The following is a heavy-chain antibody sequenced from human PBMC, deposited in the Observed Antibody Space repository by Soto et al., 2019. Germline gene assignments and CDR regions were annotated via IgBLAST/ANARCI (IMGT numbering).Heavy chain of an antibody. CDR1: GYTFISYG. V-gene: IGHV1-18*01. CDR2: ISGYNGNT. D-gene: IGHD2-21*02. J-gene: IGHJ6*02. CDR3: ARDEVTAPGGMDV. Sequence: ASVKVSCKASGYTFISYGISWVRQAPGQGLEWMGRISGYNGNTKYAEKVQGRVTMTTDTSTSTAYMELRSLRSDDTAVYYCARDEVTAPGGMDVWGQRTTVTVSS.